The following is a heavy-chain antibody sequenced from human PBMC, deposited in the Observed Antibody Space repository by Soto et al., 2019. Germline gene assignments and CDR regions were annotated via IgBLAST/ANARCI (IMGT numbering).Heavy chain of an antibody. CDR1: GGFISSSNW. CDR2: SYHSGST. D-gene: IGHD3-16*02. Sequence: SETLSLTCGVSGGFISSSNWWSWVRQPPGKGLEWIGESYHSGSTNYNPSLKSRVTISIDRSKDHFSLKLSSVTAADSAVYYCATGLSYDRFDYWGQGTLVTVSS. V-gene: IGHV4-4*02. CDR3: ATGLSYDRFDY. J-gene: IGHJ4*02.